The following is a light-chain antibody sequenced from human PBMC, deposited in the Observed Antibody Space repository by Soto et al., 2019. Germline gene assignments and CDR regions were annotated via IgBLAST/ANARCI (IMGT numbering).Light chain of an antibody. Sequence: QSVLAQPSSVSGSPGQSITISCTGTSSDVGAYDSVSWYQQHPHKAPQLIIYKGTQRPSGVSNRFSGSTSGNAASLTISGPQADDEADYFCCSSAPESTYVCGTGTRSPS. CDR1: SSDVGAYDS. V-gene: IGLV2-23*01. J-gene: IGLJ1*01. CDR3: CSSAPESTYV. CDR2: KGT.